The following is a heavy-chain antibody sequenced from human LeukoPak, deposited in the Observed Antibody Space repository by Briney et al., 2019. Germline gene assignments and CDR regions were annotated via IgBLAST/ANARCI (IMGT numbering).Heavy chain of an antibody. CDR1: GYSISSGYY. D-gene: IGHD3-10*01. CDR2: IYYSGST. CDR3: ARLTSYGSGSYSFDY. J-gene: IGHJ4*02. Sequence: PSETLSLTCAVSGYSISSGYYWGWIRQPPGKGLEWIGSIYYSGSTYYNPSLKSRVTISVDTSKNQFSLKLSSVTAADTAVYYCARLTSYGSGSYSFDYWGQGTLVTVSS. V-gene: IGHV4-38-2*01.